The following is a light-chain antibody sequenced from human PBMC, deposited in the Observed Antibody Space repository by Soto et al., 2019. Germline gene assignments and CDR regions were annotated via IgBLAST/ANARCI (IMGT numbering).Light chain of an antibody. V-gene: IGKV3-11*01. CDR1: QSVSSNY. Sequence: EVVLTQSPCTLSLSAGERATLPCRASQSVSSNYLAWYQQKPGQSPRLLIYDASNRATGIPARFRGSGSGTDFTLTISSLEPEEFAVYYWQQRSIFGQGTRLEIK. J-gene: IGKJ5*01. CDR3: QQRSI. CDR2: DAS.